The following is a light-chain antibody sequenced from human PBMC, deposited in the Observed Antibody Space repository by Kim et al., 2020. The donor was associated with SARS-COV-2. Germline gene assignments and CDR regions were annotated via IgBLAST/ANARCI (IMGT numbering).Light chain of an antibody. CDR3: GTWDSSLSAGGV. J-gene: IGLJ3*02. Sequence: QQVTLSCSGSRSNIGVNSVSWYQHLPGMAPKLLIYDNDKRPSGIPDRFSGSKSGTSATLDITGLQTGDEADYYCGTWDSSLSAGGVFGGGTKLTVL. CDR1: RSNIGVNS. V-gene: IGLV1-51*01. CDR2: DND.